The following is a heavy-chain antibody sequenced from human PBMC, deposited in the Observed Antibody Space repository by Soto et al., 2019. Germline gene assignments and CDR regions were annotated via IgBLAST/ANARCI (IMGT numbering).Heavy chain of an antibody. D-gene: IGHD1-26*01. CDR3: ARLRWEQPWVFDY. Sequence: GGSLRLSCAASGFTFGSYWMSWVRQVPGKGLEWLGTIKRDSTEKKYVASVKGRFTMSRDNAQNSLYLQMDSLRAADTAVFYCARLRWEQPWVFDYWGQGTLVTVSS. V-gene: IGHV3-7*01. CDR2: IKRDSTEK. CDR1: GFTFGSYW. J-gene: IGHJ4*02.